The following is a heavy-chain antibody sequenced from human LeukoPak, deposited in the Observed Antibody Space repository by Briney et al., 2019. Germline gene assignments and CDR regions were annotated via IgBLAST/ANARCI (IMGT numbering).Heavy chain of an antibody. Sequence: GASVKVSYKTSGYTFTNYGVSWVRQAPGQGLEWMGWISAYNGYTNYAQKLQVRVTMTTDTSTSTAYMELRSLRSEDTAVYYCARDYYGGNDLPYYFDYWGQGTLVTVSS. J-gene: IGHJ4*02. V-gene: IGHV1-18*01. CDR2: ISAYNGYT. CDR3: ARDYYGGNDLPYYFDY. CDR1: GYTFTNYG. D-gene: IGHD4-23*01.